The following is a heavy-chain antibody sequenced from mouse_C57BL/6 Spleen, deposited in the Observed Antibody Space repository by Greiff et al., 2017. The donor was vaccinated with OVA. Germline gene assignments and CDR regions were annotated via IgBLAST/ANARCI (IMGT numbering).Heavy chain of an antibody. Sequence: QVQLQQPGAELVKPGASVKLSCKASGYTFTSYWMHWVKQRPGQGLEWIGMINPNSGSTNYNEKFKSKATLTVEKSSSIAYMQLSSLTSEDSAVYYCARRRLGRFDYWGQGTTLTVSS. CDR3: ARRRLGRFDY. D-gene: IGHD4-1*01. CDR1: GYTFTSYW. J-gene: IGHJ2*01. V-gene: IGHV1-64*01. CDR2: INPNSGST.